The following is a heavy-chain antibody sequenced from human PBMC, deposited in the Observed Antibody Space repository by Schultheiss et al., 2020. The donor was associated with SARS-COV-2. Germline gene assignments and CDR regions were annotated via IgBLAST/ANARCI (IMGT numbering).Heavy chain of an antibody. V-gene: IGHV3-30*02. D-gene: IGHD6-19*01. CDR3: AKDLTPVAGPLDY. CDR1: GFTFSNYG. CDR2: IWYDGSNK. Sequence: GGSLRLSCAASGFTFSNYGMHWVRQAPGKGLEWVAIIWYDGSNKYYADSVKGRFTISRDNSKNTLYLQMNSLRAEDTAVYYCAKDLTPVAGPLDYWGQGTLVTVSS. J-gene: IGHJ4*02.